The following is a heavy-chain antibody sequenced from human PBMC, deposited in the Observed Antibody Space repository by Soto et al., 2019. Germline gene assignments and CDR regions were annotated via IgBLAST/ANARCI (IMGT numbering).Heavy chain of an antibody. J-gene: IGHJ6*02. CDR3: TRRQDGLRFLDSQPPLYYYYYGMDV. CDR1: GFTFSGSA. V-gene: IGHV3-73*01. Sequence: PGGSLRLSCAASGFTFSGSAMHWVRQASGKGLEWVGRIRSKANIYATAYAASVKGRFTISRDDSKNTAYLRMNSLKTEDTAVYYCTRRQDGLRFLDSQPPLYYYYYGMDVWGQGTTVTVSS. D-gene: IGHD3-3*01. CDR2: IRSKANIYAT.